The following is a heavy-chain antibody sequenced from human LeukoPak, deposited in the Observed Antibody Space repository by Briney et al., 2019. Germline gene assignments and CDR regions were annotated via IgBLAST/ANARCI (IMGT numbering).Heavy chain of an antibody. J-gene: IGHJ4*02. D-gene: IGHD6-6*01. CDR2: INHSGST. V-gene: IGHV4-34*01. CDR1: GGSFSGYY. Sequence: PSETLSLTCAVYGGSFSGYYWSWIRQPPGKGLEWIWEINHSGSTNYNPSLKSRVTISVDTSKNQFSLKLSSVTAADTAVYYCARRGQEARTSPFDYWGQGTLVTVSS. CDR3: ARRGQEARTSPFDY.